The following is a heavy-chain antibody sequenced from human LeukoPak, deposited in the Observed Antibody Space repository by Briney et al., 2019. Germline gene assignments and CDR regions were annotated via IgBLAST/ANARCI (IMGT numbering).Heavy chain of an antibody. V-gene: IGHV4-38-2*02. CDR3: AREFYFDSSGYSNWFDP. CDR2: IYQSGST. J-gene: IGHJ5*02. Sequence: PSETLSLTCTVSGYSISSGYYWGWIRQPPGRGLEWIGSIYQSGSTYQNPSLKSRLTISVDTSKNHFSLKPSSVTAADTAVYYCAREFYFDSSGYSNWFDPWGQGTLVTVSS. D-gene: IGHD3-22*01. CDR1: GYSISSGYY.